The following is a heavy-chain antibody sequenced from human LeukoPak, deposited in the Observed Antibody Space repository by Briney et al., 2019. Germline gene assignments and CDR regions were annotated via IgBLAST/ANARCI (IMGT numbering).Heavy chain of an antibody. J-gene: IGHJ6*02. V-gene: IGHV1-8*01. CDR3: ARRRYSSSPYYGMDV. CDR1: GYTFTSYD. CDR2: MNPNSGNT. D-gene: IGHD6-13*01. Sequence: GASVKVSCKASGYTFTSYDINWVRQATGQGLEWMGWMNPNSGNTGYAQKFQGRVTMTRNTSISTAYMELSNLRSEDTAVYYCARRRYSSSPYYGMDVWGQGTTVTVSS.